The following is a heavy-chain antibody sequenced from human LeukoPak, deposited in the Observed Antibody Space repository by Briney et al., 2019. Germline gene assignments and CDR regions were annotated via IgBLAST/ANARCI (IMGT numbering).Heavy chain of an antibody. D-gene: IGHD3-22*01. CDR3: ASVYDSSGYYPF. V-gene: IGHV4-34*01. J-gene: IGHJ4*02. CDR2: INHSGST. Sequence: SETLSLTCAVYGGSFSGYYWSWIRQPPGKGLEWIGEINHSGSTNYNPSLKSRVTISVDTSKNQFSLKLSSVTAADTAGYYCASVYDSSGYYPFWGQGTLVTVSS. CDR1: GGSFSGYY.